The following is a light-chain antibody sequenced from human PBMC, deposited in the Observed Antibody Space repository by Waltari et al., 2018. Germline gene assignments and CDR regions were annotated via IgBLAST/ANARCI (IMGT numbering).Light chain of an antibody. J-gene: IGKJ1*01. CDR3: QQSNSYPWT. CDR1: QSIGYW. Sequence: DIQMPQSPSTLSPSVGHRVPLTCRASQSIGYWLTWIQQKPGSAPKFLIYQASSLETGVPSRFSGSGSGTEFTLTITNVQPNDFATYYCQQSNSYPWTFGQGTRVEMK. V-gene: IGKV1-5*03. CDR2: QAS.